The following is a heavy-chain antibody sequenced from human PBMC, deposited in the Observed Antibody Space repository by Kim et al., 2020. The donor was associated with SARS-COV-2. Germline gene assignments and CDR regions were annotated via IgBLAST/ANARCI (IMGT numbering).Heavy chain of an antibody. D-gene: IGHD2-21*02. Sequence: GGSLRLSCAASGFTFSSYSMNWVRQAPGKGLEWVSSISSSSSYIYYADSVKGRFTISRDNAKNSLYLQMKSLRAEDTAVYYCARDLTPQYCGGDCYYYYGMDVWGQGTTVTVSS. V-gene: IGHV3-21*01. CDR1: GFTFSSYS. CDR3: ARDLTPQYCGGDCYYYYGMDV. J-gene: IGHJ6*02. CDR2: ISSSSSYI.